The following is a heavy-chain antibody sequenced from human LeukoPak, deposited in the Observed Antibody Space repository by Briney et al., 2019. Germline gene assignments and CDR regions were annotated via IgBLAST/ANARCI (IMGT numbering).Heavy chain of an antibody. D-gene: IGHD5-24*01. V-gene: IGHV3-30-3*01. CDR3: AKEMASPNTHFDF. J-gene: IGHJ4*02. CDR1: RFSFSSYT. CDR2: ISFDGNNK. Sequence: GGSLRLSCVASRFSFSSYTMHWVRQAPGKGLEWVAVISFDGNNKHYADSVKGRFTISRDNSKKTVHLEMNSLGTDDTAVYYCAKEMASPNTHFDFWGQGTLVTVSS.